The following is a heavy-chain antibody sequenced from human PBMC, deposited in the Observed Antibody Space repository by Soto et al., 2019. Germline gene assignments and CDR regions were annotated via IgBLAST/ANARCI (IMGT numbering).Heavy chain of an antibody. V-gene: IGHV1-58*01. CDR1: GFTFTSSA. Sequence: VKVSCKASGFTFTSSAVQWVRQARGQRLEWIGWIVVGSGNTNYAQKFQERVTITRDMSTSTAYMELSSLRSEDTAVYYCAADPNYYDSSGYYYVAPGAFDIWGQGTMVTVSS. J-gene: IGHJ3*02. D-gene: IGHD3-22*01. CDR3: AADPNYYDSSGYYYVAPGAFDI. CDR2: IVVGSGNT.